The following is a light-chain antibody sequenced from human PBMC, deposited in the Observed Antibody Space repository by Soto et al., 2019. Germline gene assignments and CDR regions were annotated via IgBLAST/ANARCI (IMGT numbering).Light chain of an antibody. CDR3: QQYNNWPYT. J-gene: IGKJ2*01. V-gene: IGKV3-15*01. CDR1: QSVSSN. CDR2: AAS. Sequence: EIAMTQSPAPLSVSPGERGTLSCRASQSVSSNLAWYQQKPGQAPRLLIYAASARATGIPARFSGSGSGTDFTLTISSLQSEDVAVYYCQQYNNWPYTFGQGTKVDI.